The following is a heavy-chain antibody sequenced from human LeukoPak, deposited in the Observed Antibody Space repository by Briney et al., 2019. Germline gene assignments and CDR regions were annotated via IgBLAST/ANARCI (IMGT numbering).Heavy chain of an antibody. Sequence: SGGSLRLSCAASGFTFSDYGMHWVRQAPGKGLEWVPAISGSGGSTYYADSVKGRFTISRDNSKNTLYLQMNSLRAEDTAVYYCAKDESFDYWGQGTLVTVSS. CDR3: AKDESFDY. CDR2: ISGSGGST. CDR1: GFTFSDYG. V-gene: IGHV3-23*01. J-gene: IGHJ4*02.